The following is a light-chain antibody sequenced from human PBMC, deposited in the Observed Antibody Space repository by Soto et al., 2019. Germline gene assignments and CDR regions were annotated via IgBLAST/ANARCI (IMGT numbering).Light chain of an antibody. V-gene: IGLV2-14*01. CDR3: SSYTSSSTSRV. J-gene: IGLJ3*02. CDR1: SSDVGGYNY. Sequence: QSALTQPASVSGSPGQSITISCTGTSSDVGGYNYVSWYQQHPGKAPKLMISEVSNRPSGVSNRFSGSKSGNTASLTISGRQAEDEADYYCSSYTSSSTSRVFGGGTQLTVL. CDR2: EVS.